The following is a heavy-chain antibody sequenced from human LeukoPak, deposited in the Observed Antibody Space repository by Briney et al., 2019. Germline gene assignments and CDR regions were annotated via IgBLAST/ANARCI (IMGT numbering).Heavy chain of an antibody. V-gene: IGHV4-39*07. D-gene: IGHD3-22*01. Sequence: ASETLSLTCTVSGGSISSSSYYWGWIRQPPGKGLEWIGSIYYSGSTYYNPSLKSRVTISVDTSKNQFSLKLSSVTAADTAVYYCARDAPYYYDSSGYPDAFDIWGQGTMVTVSS. CDR3: ARDAPYYYDSSGYPDAFDI. CDR1: GGSISSSSYY. CDR2: IYYSGST. J-gene: IGHJ3*02.